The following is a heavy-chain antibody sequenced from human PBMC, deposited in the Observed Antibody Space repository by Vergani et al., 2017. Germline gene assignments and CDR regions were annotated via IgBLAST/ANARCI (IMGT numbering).Heavy chain of an antibody. V-gene: IGHV1-8*01. CDR2: MNPNSGNT. Sequence: QVQLVQSGAEVKKPEASVKVSCKASGYTFTSYDINWVRQATGQGLEWMGWMNPNSGNTGYAQKFQGRVTMTRNTSISTAYMELSSLRSEDTAVYYCARAHSILWFDAFDIWGQGTMVTVSS. D-gene: IGHD2-21*01. CDR3: ARAHSILWFDAFDI. J-gene: IGHJ3*02. CDR1: GYTFTSYD.